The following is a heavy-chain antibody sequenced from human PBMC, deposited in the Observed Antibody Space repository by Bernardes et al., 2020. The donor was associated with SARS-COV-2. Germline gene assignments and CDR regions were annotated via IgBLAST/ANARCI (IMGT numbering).Heavy chain of an antibody. Sequence: GGSLRLSCAASGLSFFWMHWVRQAPGKGLVWVSRINVDGSTINYADSVKGRFTISRDNAKNTLYLQMNSLRAEDTAVYYCARDFGGGSDYWGQGTLVTVSP. D-gene: IGHD2-15*01. V-gene: IGHV3-74*01. CDR3: ARDFGGGSDY. CDR1: GLSFFW. J-gene: IGHJ4*02. CDR2: INVDGSTI.